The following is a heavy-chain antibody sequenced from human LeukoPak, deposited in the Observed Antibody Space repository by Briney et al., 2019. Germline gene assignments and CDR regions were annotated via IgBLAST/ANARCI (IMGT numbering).Heavy chain of an antibody. CDR1: GFTFSSYG. D-gene: IGHD3-10*01. J-gene: IGHJ6*02. CDR2: ISYDGSNK. Sequence: GGSLRLSCAASGFTFSSYGMHWDRQAPGKGLEWVAVISYDGSNKYYADSVKGRFTISRDNSKNTLYLQMNSLRAEDTAVYYCAKESGWFGDYYYGMDVWGQGTTVTVSS. V-gene: IGHV3-30*18. CDR3: AKESGWFGDYYYGMDV.